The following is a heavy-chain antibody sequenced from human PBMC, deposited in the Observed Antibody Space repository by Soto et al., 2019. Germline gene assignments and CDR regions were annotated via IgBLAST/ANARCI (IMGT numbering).Heavy chain of an antibody. CDR1: GFTFSTYA. J-gene: IGHJ6*02. D-gene: IGHD2-15*01. CDR2: ISYDGSNK. CDR3: AREQRAGNCRGGSCYYYYGMDF. V-gene: IGHV3-30-3*01. Sequence: QVQLVESGGGVVQPGRSLGLSCAASGFTFSTYAMHWVRQAPGKGLEWLAVISYDGSNKYYADSVNGRFTISRDNSKNTLFLQMNSLTAEDTAVYYCAREQRAGNCRGGSCYYYYGMDFWGHATTVTVSS.